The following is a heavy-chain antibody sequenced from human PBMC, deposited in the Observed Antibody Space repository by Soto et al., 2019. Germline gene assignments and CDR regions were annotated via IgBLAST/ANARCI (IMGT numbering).Heavy chain of an antibody. CDR2: INHSGST. CDR3: ARGTAIFGRGSFDY. CDR1: GGSFSGYY. J-gene: IGHJ4*02. D-gene: IGHD3-3*01. Sequence: SETLSLTCAVYGGSFSGYYWSWIRQPPGKGLEWIGEINHSGSTNYNPSLKSRATISVDTSKNQFSLKLSSVTAADTAVYHCARGTAIFGRGSFDYWGQGTRVTVSS. V-gene: IGHV4-34*01.